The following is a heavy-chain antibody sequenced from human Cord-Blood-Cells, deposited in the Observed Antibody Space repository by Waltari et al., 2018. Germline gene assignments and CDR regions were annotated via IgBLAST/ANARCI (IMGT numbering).Heavy chain of an antibody. CDR3: TRDCSSTSCYYYYGMDV. Sequence: GESGGGLVQPGRSLRLSCTASGFTFGDYAMSWVRQAPGKGLEWVGFIRSKAYGGTTEYAASVKGRFTISRDDSKSIVYLQMNSLKTEDTAVYYCTRDCSSTSCYYYYGMDVWGQGTTVTVSS. CDR1: GFTFGDYA. CDR2: IRSKAYGGTT. J-gene: IGHJ6*02. V-gene: IGHV3-49*04. D-gene: IGHD2-2*01.